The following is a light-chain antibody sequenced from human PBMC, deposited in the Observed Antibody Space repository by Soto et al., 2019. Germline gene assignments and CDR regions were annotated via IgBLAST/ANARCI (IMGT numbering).Light chain of an antibody. Sequence: MTHSPATLFLSPGERAPPSCRAIRGVATNFPGYQQKPAQAPRLLIYGASTRATGIPARFSGSGSGTEFTLTISSLQSEDFAVYYCQQYNNWPPWTFGQGTKVEIK. V-gene: IGKV3-15*01. CDR3: QQYNNWPPWT. CDR1: RGVATN. J-gene: IGKJ1*01. CDR2: GAS.